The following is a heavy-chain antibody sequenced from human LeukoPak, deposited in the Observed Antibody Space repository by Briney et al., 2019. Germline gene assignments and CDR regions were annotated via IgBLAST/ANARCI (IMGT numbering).Heavy chain of an antibody. V-gene: IGHV4-31*03. CDR2: IYYTGGT. J-gene: IGHJ2*01. CDR3: ARDVTTVTLAWFFDP. Sequence: SETLSLTCTVSGVSISSGGYYWSWIRQHPGKGLEWIGYIYYTGGTDYNPSLKSRATISVDTSKNQFSLKLSSVTAADTAVYYCARDVTTVTLAWFFDPWGRGTLVTVSS. D-gene: IGHD4-17*01. CDR1: GVSISSGGYY.